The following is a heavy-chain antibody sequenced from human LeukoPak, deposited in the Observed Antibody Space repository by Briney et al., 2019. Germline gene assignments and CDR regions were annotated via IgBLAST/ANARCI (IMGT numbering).Heavy chain of an antibody. CDR2: INPNSGGT. J-gene: IGHJ3*02. V-gene: IGHV1-2*02. CDR1: GYTFTGYY. CDR3: ARQPYFDAFDI. Sequence: ASVTVSCKASGYTFTGYYMHWVRQAPGQGLEWMGWINPNSGGTNYAQKFQGRVTMNRDTSISTAYMELSRLRSDDTAVYYCARQPYFDAFDIWGQGTMVTVSS. D-gene: IGHD2-21*01.